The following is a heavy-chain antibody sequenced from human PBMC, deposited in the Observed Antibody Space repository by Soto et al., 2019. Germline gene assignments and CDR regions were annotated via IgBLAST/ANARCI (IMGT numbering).Heavy chain of an antibody. J-gene: IGHJ4*02. CDR2: IIPNFGTT. CDR1: GGTFNSYG. Sequence: QVQLVQSGAEVKKPGSSVKVSCKASGGTFNSYGISWVRQAPGQGLQWMGGIIPNFGTTSYAQEFQGRVTVSADESMSTVYMELSSLRSEDTAVYYCASSPRDDTSAYFLYWGQGTLVTVSS. CDR3: ASSPRDDTSAYFLY. D-gene: IGHD3-22*01. V-gene: IGHV1-69*01.